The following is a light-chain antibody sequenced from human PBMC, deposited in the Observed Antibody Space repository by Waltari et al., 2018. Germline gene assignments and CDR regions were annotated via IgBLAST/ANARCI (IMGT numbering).Light chain of an antibody. CDR3: QSYDTSLSVV. CDR2: GST. J-gene: IGLJ3*02. CDR1: GPNIGAGHE. V-gene: IGLV1-40*01. Sequence: QSVLTQPPSVSGAPGQRVTISCTGTGPNIGAGHEVHWYQQLPRAAPKLLIYGSTSRPLGVPARFFGSTSGTSASLAITGLQAEDEADYYCQSYDTSLSVVFGGGTKLTVL.